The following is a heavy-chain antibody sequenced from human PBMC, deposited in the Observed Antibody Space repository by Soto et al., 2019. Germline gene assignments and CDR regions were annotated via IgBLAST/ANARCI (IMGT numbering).Heavy chain of an antibody. CDR1: GFTFSAYW. Sequence: GSLRLSCAVSGFTFSAYWMHWVRQVPGKGLTWVSRISDDGSTATYADSVKGRFVISRDNAKNSLYLEMNTLRVDDSGLYYCARGPRVSATGTGAHWGRGTLVTVSS. D-gene: IGHD1-1*01. CDR2: ISDDGSTA. J-gene: IGHJ4*02. CDR3: ARGPRVSATGTGAH. V-gene: IGHV3-74*01.